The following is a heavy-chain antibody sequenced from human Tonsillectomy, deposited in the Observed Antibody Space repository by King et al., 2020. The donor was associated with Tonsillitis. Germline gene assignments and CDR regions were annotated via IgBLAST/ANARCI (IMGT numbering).Heavy chain of an antibody. CDR3: ARARKMNEVLIPFKEWPDPYYDMDV. D-gene: IGHD3-3*01. Sequence: VQLVESEGGVVQPGRSLRLSCTASGFNFNDYIIHWVRQAPGKGLEWVAVISHDGSYKYYMEYVRGRLTISRDNSNNTLSLEMNSVTPEDTAVYYCARARKMNEVLIPFKEWPDPYYDMDVWGPGTTVTVSS. J-gene: IGHJ6*02. V-gene: IGHV3-30*03. CDR2: ISHDGSYK. CDR1: GFNFNDYI.